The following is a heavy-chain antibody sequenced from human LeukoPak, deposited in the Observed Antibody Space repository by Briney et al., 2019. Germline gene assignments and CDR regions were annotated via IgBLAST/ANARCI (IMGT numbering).Heavy chain of an antibody. CDR1: GFSVSSSY. CDR3: AKWPEGAMDYFDY. V-gene: IGHV3-53*01. J-gene: IGHJ4*02. D-gene: IGHD2-8*01. Sequence: GGSLRLSCAASGFSVSSSYMSWVRQTPGKGLEWVSVIYSDDKTFYADSLKGRFTISRDNSKNTLYLEMSSLRVEDTAIYYCAKWPEGAMDYFDYWGQGTLVTVSS. CDR2: IYSDDKT.